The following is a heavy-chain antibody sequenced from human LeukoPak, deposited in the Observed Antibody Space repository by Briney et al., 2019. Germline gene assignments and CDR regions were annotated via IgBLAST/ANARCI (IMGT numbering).Heavy chain of an antibody. CDR1: GGSFSGYY. D-gene: IGHD2-2*01. Sequence: PSETLSLTCAVYGGSFSGYYWSWIRQPPGKGLEWIGEINHSGSTNYNPSLKSRVTISVDTSKNQISLKLSSVTAADTAVYYCARGADIVVVPAGLYYFDYWGQGTLVTVSS. J-gene: IGHJ4*02. CDR2: INHSGST. CDR3: ARGADIVVVPAGLYYFDY. V-gene: IGHV4-34*01.